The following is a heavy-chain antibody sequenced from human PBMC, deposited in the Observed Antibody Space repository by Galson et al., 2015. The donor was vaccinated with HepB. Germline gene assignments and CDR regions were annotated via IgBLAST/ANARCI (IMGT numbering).Heavy chain of an antibody. CDR1: GYTLTELS. J-gene: IGHJ3*02. V-gene: IGHV1-2*02. CDR2: INPNSGGT. CDR3: AKVYYDFWSGKFGDDAFDI. Sequence: SVKVSCKVSGYTLTELSMHWVRQAPGQGLEWMGWINPNSGGTNYAQKFQGRVTMTRDTSISTAYMELSRLRSDDTAVYYCAKVYYDFWSGKFGDDAFDIWGQGTMVTVSS. D-gene: IGHD3-3*01.